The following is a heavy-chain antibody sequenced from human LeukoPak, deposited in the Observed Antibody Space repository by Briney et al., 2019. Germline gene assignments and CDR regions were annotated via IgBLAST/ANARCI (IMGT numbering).Heavy chain of an antibody. Sequence: GGSLRLSGAASGFTFSNYAMSWVRQAPGKGLEWVSGISDSGGRPYYADSVKGRFTISRDNSKNTLYLQMDSLRAEDTALYYCATDKIPKLITMVRGSDYWGQGTLVTVSS. CDR1: GFTFSNYA. V-gene: IGHV3-23*01. D-gene: IGHD3-10*01. J-gene: IGHJ4*02. CDR3: ATDKIPKLITMVRGSDY. CDR2: ISDSGGRP.